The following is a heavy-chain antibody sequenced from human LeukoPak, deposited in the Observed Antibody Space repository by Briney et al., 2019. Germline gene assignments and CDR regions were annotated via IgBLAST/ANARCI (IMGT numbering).Heavy chain of an antibody. J-gene: IGHJ6*03. CDR1: GFTFSSYW. D-gene: IGHD6-6*01. Sequence: PGGSLRLSCAASGFTFSSYWMSWVRQAPGKGLEWVANIKQDGSEKYYVDSVKGRFTISRDNAKNSLYLQMNSLRAEDTAVYYCARPHSSSFYYYYYMDVWGKGTTVTVSS. V-gene: IGHV3-7*01. CDR3: ARPHSSSFYYYYYMDV. CDR2: IKQDGSEK.